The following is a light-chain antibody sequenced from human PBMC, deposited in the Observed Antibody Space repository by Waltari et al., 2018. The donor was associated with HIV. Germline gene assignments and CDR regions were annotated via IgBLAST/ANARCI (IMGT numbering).Light chain of an antibody. CDR2: MSD. CDR3: AAWDDSLSATV. Sequence: QSVLTQPPSASGTPGQRVTISCSGSSSNIGSNYVYWYQQLPGTAPKLLIYMSDQRPSGGPDRFPETKSGTSASLAISGLRSEDEAEYYCAAWDDSLSATVFGGGTKLTVL. V-gene: IGLV1-47*01. J-gene: IGLJ2*01. CDR1: SSNIGSNY.